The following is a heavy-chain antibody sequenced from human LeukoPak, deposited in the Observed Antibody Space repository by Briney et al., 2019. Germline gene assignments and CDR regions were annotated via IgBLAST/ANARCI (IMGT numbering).Heavy chain of an antibody. D-gene: IGHD3-22*01. CDR3: AKAPVGANYYDSSGYFDY. CDR2: ISGNGGIT. Sequence: PGGSLRLSCAASGFTFSSYVMSWVRQAPGKGLEWVSLISGNGGITHYADSVKGRFTISRDNSKNTLYLQMNSLRADDTAVYYCAKAPVGANYYDSSGYFDYWGQGTLVTVSS. CDR1: GFTFSSYV. J-gene: IGHJ4*02. V-gene: IGHV3-23*01.